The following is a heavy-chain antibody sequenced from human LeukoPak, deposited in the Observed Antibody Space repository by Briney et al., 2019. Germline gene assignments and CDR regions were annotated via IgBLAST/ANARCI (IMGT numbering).Heavy chain of an antibody. CDR3: ARSQEVVTNNNYFDY. CDR1: GGSISSGGYY. J-gene: IGHJ4*02. D-gene: IGHD4-23*01. V-gene: IGHV4-31*03. CDR2: IYYSGST. Sequence: SQTLSLTCTVSGGSISSGGYYWSWIPQHPGKGLEWIGYIYYSGSTYYNPSLKSRVTISVDTSKNQFSLKLSSVTAADTAVYYCARSQEVVTNNNYFDYWGQGTLVTVSS.